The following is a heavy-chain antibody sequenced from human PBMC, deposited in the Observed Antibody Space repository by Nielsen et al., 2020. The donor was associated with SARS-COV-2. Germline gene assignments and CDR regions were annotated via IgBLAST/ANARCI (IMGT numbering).Heavy chain of an antibody. Sequence: LRLSCTVSGGSISSGGYYWSWIRQHPGKGLEWIGYIYYSGSTYYNPSLKSRVTISVDTSKNQFSLKLSSVTAADTAVYYCARAPTIFGVVITSFDYWGQGTLVTVSS. J-gene: IGHJ4*02. D-gene: IGHD3-3*01. CDR1: GGSISSGGYY. V-gene: IGHV4-31*03. CDR2: IYYSGST. CDR3: ARAPTIFGVVITSFDY.